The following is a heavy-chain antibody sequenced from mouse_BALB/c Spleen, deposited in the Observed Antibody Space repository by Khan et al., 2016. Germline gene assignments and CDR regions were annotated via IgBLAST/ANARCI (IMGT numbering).Heavy chain of an antibody. CDR1: GYAFTNYL. Sequence: VQLQESGAELVRPGTSVKVSCKASGYAFTNYLIEWVKQRPGQGLEWIGVINPGSGGTNYNEKFKGKATLTADKSYSTAYLQFSSLASDDSAVSFCAGITAWFAYWGQGTLVTVSA. J-gene: IGHJ3*01. CDR2: INPGSGGT. V-gene: IGHV1-54*01. D-gene: IGHD2-4*01. CDR3: AGITAWFAY.